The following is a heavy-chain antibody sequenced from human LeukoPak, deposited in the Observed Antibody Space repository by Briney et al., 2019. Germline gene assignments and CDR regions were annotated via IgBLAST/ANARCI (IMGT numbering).Heavy chain of an antibody. CDR3: ARGLRWPDF. CDR1: GLTFSDDW. CDR2: INQDASGA. J-gene: IGHJ4*02. D-gene: IGHD4-23*01. V-gene: IGHV3-7*03. Sequence: GGNLRLSCKTSGLTFSDDWMNSVRQAPGKRPEWVANINQDASGAAYVDSVRGRFTISRDNAKESVYLQMNSLRADDTAIYYCARGLRWPDFWGQGTLVTVSS.